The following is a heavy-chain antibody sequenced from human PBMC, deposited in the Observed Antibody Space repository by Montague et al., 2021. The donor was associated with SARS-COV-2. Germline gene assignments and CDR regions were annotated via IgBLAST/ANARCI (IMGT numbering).Heavy chain of an antibody. V-gene: IGHV4-34*01. CDR2: INHRGTS. CDR3: ARGRQHFNMIVVVMTGGEYYFDY. D-gene: IGHD3-22*01. J-gene: IGHJ4*02. CDR1: GGSFSDYY. Sequence: SETLSLTCAVYGGSFSDYYWSWIRQPPGKGLEWIGEINHRGTSNXNPSLKSRVSISVDTSKNQFSLYLGSVTAADTAVYYCARGRQHFNMIVVVMTGGEYYFDYRAQGTLVTVSS.